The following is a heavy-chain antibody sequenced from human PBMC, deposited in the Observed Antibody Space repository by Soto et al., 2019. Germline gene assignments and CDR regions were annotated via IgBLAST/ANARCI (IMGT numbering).Heavy chain of an antibody. CDR3: ASAQPTIFGVVTLNYYYYGMDV. J-gene: IGHJ6*02. Sequence: GGSLRLSCAASGFTFSSYAMSWVRQASGKGLEWVSAISGSGGSTYYADSVKGRFTISRDNSKNTLYLQMNSLRAEDTAVYYCASAQPTIFGVVTLNYYYYGMDVWGQGTTVTVSS. CDR1: GFTFSSYA. V-gene: IGHV3-23*01. D-gene: IGHD3-3*01. CDR2: ISGSGGST.